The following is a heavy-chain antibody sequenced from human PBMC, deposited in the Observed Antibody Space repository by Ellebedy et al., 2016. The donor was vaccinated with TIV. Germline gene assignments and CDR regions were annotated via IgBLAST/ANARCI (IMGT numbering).Heavy chain of an antibody. Sequence: GESLKISCEASGLIFSKAWVNWVRQAPGKGLEWVSSVSSSNSYIYYADSVKGRFTISRDNAKNSLYLQMNSLRVEDTAVYYCAREIMAFDYWGQGTLVTVSS. CDR1: GLIFSKAW. CDR3: AREIMAFDY. V-gene: IGHV3-21*01. J-gene: IGHJ4*02. D-gene: IGHD2-8*01. CDR2: VSSSNSYI.